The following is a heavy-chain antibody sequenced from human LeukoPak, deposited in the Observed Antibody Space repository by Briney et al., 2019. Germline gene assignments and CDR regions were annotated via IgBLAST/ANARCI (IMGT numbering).Heavy chain of an antibody. CDR1: GFTFSSYA. J-gene: IGHJ6*02. Sequence: PGGSLRLSCAASGFTFSSYAMSWVRQAPGKGLEWVSAISGSGGSTYYADSVKGRFTISRDNSKNTLYLQMNSLRAEDTAVYYCATGYSGYDGYQSYYGMDVWGQGTTVTVSS. D-gene: IGHD5-12*01. V-gene: IGHV3-23*01. CDR3: ATGYSGYDGYQSYYGMDV. CDR2: ISGSGGST.